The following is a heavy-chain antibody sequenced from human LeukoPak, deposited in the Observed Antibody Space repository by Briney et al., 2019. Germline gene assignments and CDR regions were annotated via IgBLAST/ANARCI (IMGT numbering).Heavy chain of an antibody. D-gene: IGHD5-18*01. V-gene: IGHV3-74*01. Sequence: GGSLRLSCAASGFTFSTYWMHWVRQAPGKGLVWVSRINSDGISTNYADSVKGRFTISRDNAKNTLYLQMNSLRAEDTAVYYCARGVRYGALDIWGQGTMVTVSS. CDR1: GFTFSTYW. CDR2: INSDGIST. J-gene: IGHJ3*02. CDR3: ARGVRYGALDI.